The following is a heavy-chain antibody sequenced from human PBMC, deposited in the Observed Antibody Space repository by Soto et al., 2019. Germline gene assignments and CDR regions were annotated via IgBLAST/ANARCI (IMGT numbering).Heavy chain of an antibody. J-gene: IGHJ4*02. CDR1: GFTFSRHA. Sequence: GGSLRLSCAASGFTFSRHAIHWVRRAPGKGLEWVAVISKDGSNTYYVDSVKGRFTISRDNSKNTLYLQMNSLGDEDTAVYYCVRSRSGAVADSFDYWGQGTQVTVSS. V-gene: IGHV3-30*04. CDR2: ISKDGSNT. D-gene: IGHD3-10*01. CDR3: VRSRSGAVADSFDY.